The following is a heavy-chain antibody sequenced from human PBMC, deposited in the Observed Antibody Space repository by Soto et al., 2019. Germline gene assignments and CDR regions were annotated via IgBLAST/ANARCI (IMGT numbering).Heavy chain of an antibody. CDR2: IKQDGSEK. J-gene: IGHJ6*02. CDR3: ARFTSSSWASFHYYYGMDV. D-gene: IGHD6-13*01. V-gene: IGHV3-7*01. Sequence: GGSLRLSCAASGFTFSSYWMSLVRQAPGKGLEWVANIKQDGSEKYYVDSVKGRFTISRDNAKNSLYLQMNSLRAEDTAVYYCARFTSSSWASFHYYYGMDVWGQGTTVTVSS. CDR1: GFTFSSYW.